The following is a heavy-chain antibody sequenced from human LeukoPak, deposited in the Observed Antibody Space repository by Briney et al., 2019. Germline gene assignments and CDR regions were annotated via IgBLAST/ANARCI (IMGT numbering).Heavy chain of an antibody. CDR2: ISGSGGST. D-gene: IGHD1-1*01. Sequence: GGSLRLSCAASGFTFSSYAMHWVRQAPGKGLEWVSAISGSGGSTYYANSVKGRFTISRDNSKNTLYLQMNSLRADDTAVYYCANHNWGDDYYFDYWGQGTLVTVSS. CDR3: ANHNWGDDYYFDY. CDR1: GFTFSSYA. J-gene: IGHJ4*02. V-gene: IGHV3-23*01.